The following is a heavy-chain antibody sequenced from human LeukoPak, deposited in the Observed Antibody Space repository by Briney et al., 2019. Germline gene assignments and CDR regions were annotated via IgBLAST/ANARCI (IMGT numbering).Heavy chain of an antibody. CDR2: ISGGGVST. J-gene: IGHJ4*02. CDR3: AKWARYCTNGVCYYFDY. CDR1: GFTFGEYA. V-gene: IGHV3-23*01. Sequence: GGSLRLSCTTSGFTFGEYAMSWVRQAPGKGLEWVSVISGGGVSTYYADSVKGRFTISRDNSKNTLYLQMNSLRAEDTAVYYCAKWARYCTNGVCYYFDYWGQGTLVTVSS. D-gene: IGHD2-8*01.